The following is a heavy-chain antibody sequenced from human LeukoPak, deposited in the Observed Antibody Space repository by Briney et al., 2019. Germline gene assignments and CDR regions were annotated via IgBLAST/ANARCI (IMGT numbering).Heavy chain of an antibody. J-gene: IGHJ4*02. V-gene: IGHV1-3*01. CDR3: AREGGWLDFDY. Sequence: VASVKVSCKASGYTFTSYAMHWVRQALGQRLEWMGWINAGNGNTKYSQKFQGRVTITRDTSASTAYMELSSLRSEDTAVYYCAREGGWLDFDYWGQGTLVTVSS. CDR2: INAGNGNT. CDR1: GYTFTSYA. D-gene: IGHD6-19*01.